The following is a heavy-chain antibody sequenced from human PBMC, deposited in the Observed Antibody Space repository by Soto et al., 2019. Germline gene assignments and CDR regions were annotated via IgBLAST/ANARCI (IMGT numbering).Heavy chain of an antibody. D-gene: IGHD5-18*01. CDR2: ISYDGTDK. V-gene: IGHV3-30*18. CDR1: GFTFSSYG. J-gene: IGHJ6*02. Sequence: QVQLVESGGGVVQPGRSLRLSCAASGFTFSSYGIHWVRQAPGKGLEWVAVISYDGTDKYYADSVKGRFTISRDNSKNTLYRQMTSLGPEHTAVYYCVKERYAQLWLEDYGMDVWGQGTTVTV. CDR3: VKERYAQLWLEDYGMDV.